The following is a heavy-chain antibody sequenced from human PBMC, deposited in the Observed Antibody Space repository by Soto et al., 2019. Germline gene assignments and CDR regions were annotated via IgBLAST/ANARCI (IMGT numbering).Heavy chain of an antibody. Sequence: GGSLRLSCAASGFTFSSYGMHWVRQAPGKGLEWVAVISYDGSNKYYADSVKGRFTISRDNSKNTLYLQMNSLRAEDTAVYYCAKTLSIAVAGTDYWGQGTLVTV. CDR2: ISYDGSNK. CDR3: AKTLSIAVAGTDY. V-gene: IGHV3-30*18. J-gene: IGHJ4*02. D-gene: IGHD6-19*01. CDR1: GFTFSSYG.